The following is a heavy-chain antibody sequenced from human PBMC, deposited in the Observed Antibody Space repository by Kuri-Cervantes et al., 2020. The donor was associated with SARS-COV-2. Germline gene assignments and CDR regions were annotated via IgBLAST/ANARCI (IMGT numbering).Heavy chain of an antibody. CDR2: IYYSGST. J-gene: IGHJ6*02. CDR3: ARGYYDFWSGSPWGGMDV. CDR1: GGSISSYY. D-gene: IGHD3-3*01. V-gene: IGHV4-59*08. Sequence: SETLSLTCTVSGGSISSYYWSWIRQPPGKGLEWIGYIYYSGSTNYNPSLKSRVTISVDTSKNQFSLKLSSVTAADTAVYYCARGYYDFWSGSPWGGMDVWGQGTTVTVSS.